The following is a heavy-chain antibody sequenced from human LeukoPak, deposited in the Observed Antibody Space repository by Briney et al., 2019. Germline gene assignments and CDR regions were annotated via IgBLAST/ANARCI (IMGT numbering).Heavy chain of an antibody. J-gene: IGHJ4*02. D-gene: IGHD5-18*01. Sequence: GGSLRLSCAASGFTFSSYWMSWVRQAPGKGLEWVANIKQDGSEKYYVDSVKGRFTIYRDNAKNSLYLQMNSLRAEDMALYYCAKDGDRRGYSYGYELWGQGTLVTVSS. CDR1: GFTFSSYW. CDR2: IKQDGSEK. CDR3: AKDGDRRGYSYGYEL. V-gene: IGHV3-7*03.